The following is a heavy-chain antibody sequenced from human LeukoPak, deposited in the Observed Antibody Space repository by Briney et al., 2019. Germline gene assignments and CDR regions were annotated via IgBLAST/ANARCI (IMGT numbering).Heavy chain of an antibody. J-gene: IGHJ3*02. V-gene: IGHV3-9*01. CDR2: ISWNSGSI. Sequence: PGGSLRLSCAASGFTFDDYAMHWVRQAPGKGLEWVSGISWNSGSIGYADSVKGRFTISRDNAKNSLYLQMNSLRAEDTALYYCAKSYLGESYGGAFDIWGQGTMATVSS. CDR3: AKSYLGESYGGAFDI. D-gene: IGHD3-16*01. CDR1: GFTFDDYA.